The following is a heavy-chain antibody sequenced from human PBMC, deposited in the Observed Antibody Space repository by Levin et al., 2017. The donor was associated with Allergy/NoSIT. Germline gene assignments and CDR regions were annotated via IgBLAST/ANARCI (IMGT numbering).Heavy chain of an antibody. D-gene: IGHD3/OR15-3a*01. J-gene: IGHJ5*02. CDR2: IFYSGST. Sequence: PSETLSLTCSVSDGSVNNGDYYWSWFRQPPGQGLEWIAYIFYSGSTNYNPSLKGRVTISVDTSRNQFSLNVRSVTAADTAVYFCARGRTHENWFDPWGQGSLVIVSS. V-gene: IGHV4-61*08. CDR1: DGSVNNGDYY. CDR3: ARGRTHENWFDP.